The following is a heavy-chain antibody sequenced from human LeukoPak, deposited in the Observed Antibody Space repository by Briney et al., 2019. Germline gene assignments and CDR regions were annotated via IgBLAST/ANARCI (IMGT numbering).Heavy chain of an antibody. J-gene: IGHJ4*02. Sequence: PSETLSLTYAVSGGSISSGGYSWSWIRQPPGKGLEWIGYIYHSGSTYYNPSLKSRVTISVDRSKNQFSLKLSSVTAADTAVYYCARGLAWEPLVAYFDYWGQGTLVTVSS. CDR2: IYHSGST. CDR3: ARGLAWEPLVAYFDY. D-gene: IGHD1-26*01. V-gene: IGHV4-30-2*01. CDR1: GGSISSGGYS.